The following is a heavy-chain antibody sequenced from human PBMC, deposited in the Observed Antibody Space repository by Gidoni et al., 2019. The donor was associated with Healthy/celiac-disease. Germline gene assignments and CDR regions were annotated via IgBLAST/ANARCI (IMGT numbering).Heavy chain of an antibody. V-gene: IGHV3-23*04. Sequence: EVQLVGTVGGLVRPGGSLRLSCSASGLTFSCYALRWVRQATGKGLEWVSAIVGSGGSTYSADSVEGRFTISRDNSKNTLYLQMNSLRAEDTAVYYCAKVKYYYDSSGYLFDYWGQGTLVTVSS. CDR1: GLTFSCYA. D-gene: IGHD3-22*01. CDR3: AKVKYYYDSSGYLFDY. CDR2: IVGSGGST. J-gene: IGHJ4*02.